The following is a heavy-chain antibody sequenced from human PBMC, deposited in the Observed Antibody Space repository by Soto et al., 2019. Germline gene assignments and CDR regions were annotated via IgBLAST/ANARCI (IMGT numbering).Heavy chain of an antibody. Sequence: QVQLVESGGGVVQPGRSLRLSCAASGFTFSSYGMYWVRQAAGKGLEWVAVISYDGSNEYYAASVKGRFTISRDNSKNTLYLQMNSLRAEDTAVYYCYSPSPGDYWGQGTLVTVSS. V-gene: IGHV3-30*03. J-gene: IGHJ4*02. CDR2: ISYDGSNE. D-gene: IGHD2-21*01. CDR3: YSPSPGDY. CDR1: GFTFSSYG.